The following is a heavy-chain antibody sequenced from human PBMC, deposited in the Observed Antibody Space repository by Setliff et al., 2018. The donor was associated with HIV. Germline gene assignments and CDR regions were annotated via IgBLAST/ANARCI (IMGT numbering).Heavy chain of an antibody. CDR2: VYYTGHT. J-gene: IGHJ4*02. CDR1: GGSISNYY. D-gene: IGHD3-22*01. Sequence: SETLSLTCTVSGGSISNYYWSWIRQPPGKGLEWIGYVYYTGHTNYNPSLKSRITVSVDTSKNQFSLKLRSVTAADTAVYYCARLPDYCDSSGYILDYWGQGILVTVSS. V-gene: IGHV4-59*08. CDR3: ARLPDYCDSSGYILDY.